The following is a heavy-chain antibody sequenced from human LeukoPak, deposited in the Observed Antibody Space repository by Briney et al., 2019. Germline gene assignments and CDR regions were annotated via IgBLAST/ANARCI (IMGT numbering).Heavy chain of an antibody. CDR3: ARDPNLWQWLVEGAFDI. D-gene: IGHD6-19*01. CDR1: GFTVSSNS. Sequence: GGSLRLSCTVSGFTVSSNSMSWVRQAPGKGLEWVSFIYSDNTHYSDSVKGRFTISRDNSKNTLYLQMNSLRAEDTAVYYCARDPNLWQWLVEGAFDIWGQGTMVTVSS. CDR2: IYSDNT. V-gene: IGHV3-53*01. J-gene: IGHJ3*02.